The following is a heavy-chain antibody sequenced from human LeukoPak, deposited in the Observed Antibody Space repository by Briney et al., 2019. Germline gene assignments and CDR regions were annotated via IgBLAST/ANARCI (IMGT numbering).Heavy chain of an antibody. CDR2: IWYDGSNE. V-gene: IGHV3-33*01. CDR1: GFTFSSSG. D-gene: IGHD6-19*01. J-gene: IGHJ4*02. Sequence: GGSLRLSCAASGFTFSSSGMHWVRQAPGKGLEWVAVIWYDGSNEYYADSVKGRFTVSRDNSKNTLYLQMNSLRAEGTAVYYFAREVAGFDYWGQGTLVTVSS. CDR3: AREVAGFDY.